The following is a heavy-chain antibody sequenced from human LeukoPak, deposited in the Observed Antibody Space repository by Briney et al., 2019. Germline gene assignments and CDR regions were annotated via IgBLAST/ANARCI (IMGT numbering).Heavy chain of an antibody. Sequence: SGTLSLTCTVYGESLNSYYWSWVRQPPGEGLEWIGEIYESGTTEYNPSLKSRVTISMVPSKQQFSLSLSSVTAADTAVYYCARGAWATRLGSWGLGTPVIVSS. CDR2: IYESGTT. J-gene: IGHJ4*02. D-gene: IGHD2-15*01. CDR3: ARGAWATRLGS. V-gene: IGHV4-34*01. CDR1: GESLNSYY.